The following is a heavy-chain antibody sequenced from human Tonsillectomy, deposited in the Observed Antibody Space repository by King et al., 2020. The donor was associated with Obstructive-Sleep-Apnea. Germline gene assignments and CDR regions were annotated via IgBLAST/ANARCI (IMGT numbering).Heavy chain of an antibody. D-gene: IGHD5-18*01. Sequence: VQLQQWGAGLLKPSETLSLTCAVYGGSFSGYYWSWIRQPPGKGLEWIGEINHSGSTNYNPSLKSRVTISVDTSKNQFSLKLSSVTAADTAVYYCARGRAGYSYNDYWGQGTLVTVSS. V-gene: IGHV4-34*01. CDR2: INHSGST. CDR3: ARGRAGYSYNDY. CDR1: GGSFSGYY. J-gene: IGHJ4*02.